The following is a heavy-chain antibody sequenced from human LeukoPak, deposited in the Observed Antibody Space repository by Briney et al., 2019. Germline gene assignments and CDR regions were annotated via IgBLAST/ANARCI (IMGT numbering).Heavy chain of an antibody. CDR3: ARDEYSSSFNWFDP. V-gene: IGHV3-21*01. J-gene: IGHJ5*02. Sequence: GGSLRLSCAASGFTFSSHSMNWVRQAPGKGLEWVSSISSSSSYIYYADSVKGRFTISRDNAKNSLYLQMNSLRAEDTAVYYCARDEYSSSFNWFDPWGQGTLVTVSS. CDR2: ISSSSSYI. CDR1: GFTFSSHS. D-gene: IGHD6-6*01.